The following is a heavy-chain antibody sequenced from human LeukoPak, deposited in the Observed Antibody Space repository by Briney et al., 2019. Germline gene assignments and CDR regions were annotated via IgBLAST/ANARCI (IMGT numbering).Heavy chain of an antibody. CDR3: AKDNSFWVQQPIGY. Sequence: GGSLRLSCAASGFTFDDYAMHWVRQAPGKGLEWVSGISWNSGSIGYADSAKGRFTISRDNAKNSLYLQMNSLRAEDTALYYCAKDNSFWVQQPIGYWGQGTLVTVSS. J-gene: IGHJ4*02. D-gene: IGHD6-13*01. CDR2: ISWNSGSI. CDR1: GFTFDDYA. V-gene: IGHV3-9*01.